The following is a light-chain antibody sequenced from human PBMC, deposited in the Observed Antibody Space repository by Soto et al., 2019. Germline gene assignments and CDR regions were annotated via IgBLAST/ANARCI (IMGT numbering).Light chain of an antibody. CDR2: YDS. Sequence: SYELTQPPSVSVAPGKTARITCGGNNIGSKSVHWYQLKPGQAPVLVIYYDSDRPSGIPERFSGSNSGNTATLTISRVEAGDEADYYCQVWDSSSDHRGVFGGGTKLTVL. V-gene: IGLV3-21*04. J-gene: IGLJ2*01. CDR1: NIGSKS. CDR3: QVWDSSSDHRGV.